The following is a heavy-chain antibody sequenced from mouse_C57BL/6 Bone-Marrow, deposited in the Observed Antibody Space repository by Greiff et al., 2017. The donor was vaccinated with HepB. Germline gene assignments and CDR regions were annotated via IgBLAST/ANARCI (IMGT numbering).Heavy chain of an antibody. D-gene: IGHD2-3*01. J-gene: IGHJ2*01. CDR2: ISSGSSTI. V-gene: IGHV5-17*01. Sequence: EVQLKESGGGLVKPGGSLKLSCAASGFTFSDYGMHWVRQAPEKGLEWVAYISSGSSTIYYADTVKGRFTISRDNAKNTLFLQMTSLRSEDTAMYYCARSGYSNYYFDYWGQGTTLTVSS. CDR3: ARSGYSNYYFDY. CDR1: GFTFSDYG.